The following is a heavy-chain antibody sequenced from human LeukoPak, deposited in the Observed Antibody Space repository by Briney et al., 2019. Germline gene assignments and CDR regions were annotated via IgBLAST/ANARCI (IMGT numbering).Heavy chain of an antibody. V-gene: IGHV3-49*04. D-gene: IGHD3-10*01. Sequence: PGGSLRLSCTASGFTFGDYAMTWVRQAPGKGLEWVGFIRSKAYGGTIEYAASVKGRFTISRDDSKSSAYLQMNSLRAEDTAVYYCAKAGGNYGSGSYYRVGWFDPWGQGTLVTVSS. CDR1: GFTFGDYA. CDR2: IRSKAYGGTI. J-gene: IGHJ5*02. CDR3: AKAGGNYGSGSYYRVGWFDP.